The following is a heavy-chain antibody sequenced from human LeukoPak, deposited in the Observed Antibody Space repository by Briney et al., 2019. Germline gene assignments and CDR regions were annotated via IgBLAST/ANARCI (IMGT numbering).Heavy chain of an antibody. CDR3: ARKGRYDSSGYYFDY. CDR2: IYSGGST. V-gene: IGHV3-66*01. D-gene: IGHD3-22*01. CDR1: GFTVSSNY. J-gene: IGHJ4*02. Sequence: GGSLRLSCAASGFTVSSNYMSWVRQAPGKGLEWVSVIYSGGSTYYADSVKGRFTISRDNAKNSLYLQMNSLRAEDTAVYYCARKGRYDSSGYYFDYWGQGTLVTVSS.